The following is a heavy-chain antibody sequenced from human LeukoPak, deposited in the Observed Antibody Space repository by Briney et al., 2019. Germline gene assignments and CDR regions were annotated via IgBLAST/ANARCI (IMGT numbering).Heavy chain of an antibody. D-gene: IGHD2-15*01. CDR3: ARGLYCSGGSCYAGMDY. J-gene: IGHJ4*02. Sequence: GGTLRLSCAGSGFSFSSHGMNWVRQAPGKGLEWVSYISSSGSTIYYADSVKGRFTISRDNAKNSLYLQMNSLRAEDTAVYYCARGLYCSGGSCYAGMDYWGQGTLVTVSS. V-gene: IGHV3-48*04. CDR2: ISSSGSTI. CDR1: GFSFSSHG.